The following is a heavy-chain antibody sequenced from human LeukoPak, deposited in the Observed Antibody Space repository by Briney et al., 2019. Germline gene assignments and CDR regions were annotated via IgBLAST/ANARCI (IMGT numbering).Heavy chain of an antibody. Sequence: GGSLRLSCAASGFTFSSYWMSWVRQAPGKGLEWVANIKQDGSEKYYVDSVKGRFTISRDNAKNSLHLQMNSLRAEDTAVYYCARDYDFWSGYFDYWGQGTLVTVSS. J-gene: IGHJ4*02. CDR1: GFTFSSYW. D-gene: IGHD3-3*01. CDR2: IKQDGSEK. V-gene: IGHV3-7*01. CDR3: ARDYDFWSGYFDY.